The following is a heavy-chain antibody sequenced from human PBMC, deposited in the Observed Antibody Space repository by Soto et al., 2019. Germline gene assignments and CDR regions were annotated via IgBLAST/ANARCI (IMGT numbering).Heavy chain of an antibody. CDR1: GFTFSSYS. D-gene: IGHD3-22*01. Sequence: KPGGSLRLSCAASGFTFSSYSMNWVRQAPGKGLEWVSSISSSSSYIYYADSVKGRFTISRDNAKNSLYLQMNSLRAEDTAVYYCARDVYDSSGYWGVYYYYGMDVWGQGTTVTVSS. J-gene: IGHJ6*02. CDR2: ISSSSSYI. CDR3: ARDVYDSSGYWGVYYYYGMDV. V-gene: IGHV3-21*01.